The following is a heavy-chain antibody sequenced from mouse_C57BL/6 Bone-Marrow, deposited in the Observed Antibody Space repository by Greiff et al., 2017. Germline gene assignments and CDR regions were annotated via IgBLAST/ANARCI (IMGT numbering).Heavy chain of an antibody. CDR3: ARFSY. J-gene: IGHJ2*01. V-gene: IGHV1-7*01. CDR2: INPSSGYT. CDR1: GYTFTSYW. Sequence: QVHVKQSGAELAKPGASVKLSCKASGYTFTSYWMHWVKQRPGQGLEWIGYINPSSGYTKYNQKFKDKATLTAEKSSSTAYMQLSSLTYEDSAVYYCARFSYWGQGTTLTVSS.